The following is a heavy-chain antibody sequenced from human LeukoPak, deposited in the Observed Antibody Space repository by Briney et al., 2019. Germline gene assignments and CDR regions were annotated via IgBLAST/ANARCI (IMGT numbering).Heavy chain of an antibody. CDR2: IIPIFGTA. CDR3: ASASIPAALVMDV. V-gene: IGHV1-69*05. CDR1: GGTFSSYA. D-gene: IGHD2-2*01. Sequence: SVKVPCKASGGTFSSYAISWVRQAPGQGLEWMGGIIPIFGTANYAQKFQGRVTITTDESTSTAYMELSSLGSEDTAEYYCASASIPAALVMDVWGKGTTVTVSS. J-gene: IGHJ6*03.